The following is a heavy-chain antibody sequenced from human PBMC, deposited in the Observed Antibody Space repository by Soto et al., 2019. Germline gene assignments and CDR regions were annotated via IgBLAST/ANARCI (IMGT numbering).Heavy chain of an antibody. CDR3: AKDPVNYDFWSGYQSPRPNYYYGMDV. Sequence: GGSLRLSCAASGFTFSSYAMSWVRQAPGKGLEWVSAISGSGGSTYYADSVKGRFTISRDNSKNTLYLQMNSLRAEDTAVYYCAKDPVNYDFWSGYQSPRPNYYYGMDVWGQGTTVTVSS. V-gene: IGHV3-23*01. CDR1: GFTFSSYA. CDR2: ISGSGGST. D-gene: IGHD3-3*01. J-gene: IGHJ6*02.